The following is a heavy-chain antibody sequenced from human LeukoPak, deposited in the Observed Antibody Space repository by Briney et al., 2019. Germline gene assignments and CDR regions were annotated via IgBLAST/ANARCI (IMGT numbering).Heavy chain of an antibody. CDR1: GGSFSGYY. CDR3: ARAIRDIVVVPVPRGNAFDI. V-gene: IGHV4-34*01. Sequence: SETLSLTCAVCGGSFSGYYWSWIRQPPGKGLEWIGEINHSGSTNYNPYLKSRVTISVDTSKNQFSLKLSSVTAADTAVYYCARAIRDIVVVPVPRGNAFDIWGQGTMVTVSS. CDR2: INHSGST. J-gene: IGHJ3*02. D-gene: IGHD2-2*01.